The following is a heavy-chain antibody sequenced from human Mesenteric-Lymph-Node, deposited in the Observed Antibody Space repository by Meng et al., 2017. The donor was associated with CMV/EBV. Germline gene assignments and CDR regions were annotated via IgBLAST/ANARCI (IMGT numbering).Heavy chain of an antibody. CDR1: YTFTSYY. D-gene: IGHD2-2*01. V-gene: IGHV1-46*01. CDR3: ARGYCSGTSCRNWFDP. J-gene: IGHJ5*02. Sequence: YTFTSYYLRWVRLAPGRGLEWMGIIDPSGGSTTYAHKFQGRVTMTRDTSTSTIYMELSSLRSEDTAVYYCARGYCSGTSCRNWFDPWGQGTLVTVSS. CDR2: IDPSGGST.